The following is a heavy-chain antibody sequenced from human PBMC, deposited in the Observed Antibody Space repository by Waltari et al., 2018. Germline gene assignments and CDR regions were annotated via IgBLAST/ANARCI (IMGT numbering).Heavy chain of an antibody. CDR3: ARDFNWGWDF. CDR2: VKPDGSKQ. CDR1: GFSFSGSW. Sequence: EVQLVDSGGGLVKPGGSLRLACAASGFSFSGSWMSWVRQAPGRGLECLVNVKPDGSKQYYVDSVRGRFSTSRDNTKNSLYLQLNSLRAEDTAIYYCARDFNWGWDFWGQGTLVTGSS. J-gene: IGHJ4*02. D-gene: IGHD7-27*01. V-gene: IGHV3-7*03.